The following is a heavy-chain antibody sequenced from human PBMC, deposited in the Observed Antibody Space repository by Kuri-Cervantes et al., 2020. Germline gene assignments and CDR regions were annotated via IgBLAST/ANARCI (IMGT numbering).Heavy chain of an antibody. D-gene: IGHD1-26*01. CDR3: ARVRGSYSSDY. V-gene: IGHV3-7*01. CDR2: IKEDGSEK. J-gene: IGHJ4*02. Sequence: GESLKISCAASGFPFSNYRMNWVRQAPGKGLEWVATIKEDGSEKYYLDSVKGRLTISRDNAKNSLYLQMSSLRAEDTAVYYCARVRGSYSSDYWGQGILVTVSS. CDR1: GFPFSNYR.